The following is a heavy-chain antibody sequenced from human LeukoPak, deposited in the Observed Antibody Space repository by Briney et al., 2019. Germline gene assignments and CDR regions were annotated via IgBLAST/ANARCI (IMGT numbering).Heavy chain of an antibody. D-gene: IGHD2-8*01. CDR3: ARDSCTDDVCFDY. J-gene: IGHJ4*02. CDR1: GFTFRDYY. Sequence: PGGSLRLSCAASGFTFRDYYMSWIRQAPGKGLEWVSYISTSGSTIYYVDPVKGRFTISRDNAKNSLYLQMNSLRAEDTAVYYCARDSCTDDVCFDYWGQGTLVTVSS. CDR2: ISTSGSTI. V-gene: IGHV3-11*04.